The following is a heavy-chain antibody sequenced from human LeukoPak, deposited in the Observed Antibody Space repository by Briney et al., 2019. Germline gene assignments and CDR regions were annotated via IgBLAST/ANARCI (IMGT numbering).Heavy chain of an antibody. V-gene: IGHV4-59*08. D-gene: IGHD6-13*01. Sequence: SETLSLTCTVSAGSISNYYWSWIRQPPGKGLEWIGYISYSGSTNYSPSLKSRVTISVDTSKNQFSLKLSSVTAADTAVYYCARVSSSTRAEYFQHWGQGTLVTVSS. CDR2: ISYSGST. J-gene: IGHJ1*01. CDR1: AGSISNYY. CDR3: ARVSSSTRAEYFQH.